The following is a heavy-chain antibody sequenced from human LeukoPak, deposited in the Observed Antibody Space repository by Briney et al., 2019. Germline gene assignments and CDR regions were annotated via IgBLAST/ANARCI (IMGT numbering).Heavy chain of an antibody. CDR2: LSGSGSST. CDR1: GFIFNKHA. V-gene: IGHV3-23*01. J-gene: IGHJ4*02. CDR3: AKVRSFDY. D-gene: IGHD6-6*01. Sequence: GGSLRLSCVASGFIFNKHAMSWVRQAPGKGLEWVSGLSGSGSSTDYADSVKGRFTVSRDNSKNTLFLQMNSPRAEDTAVYYCAKVRSFDYWGQGTLVTVSS.